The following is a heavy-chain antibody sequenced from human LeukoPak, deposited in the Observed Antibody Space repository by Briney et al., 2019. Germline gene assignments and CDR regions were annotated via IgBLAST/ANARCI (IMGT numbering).Heavy chain of an antibody. Sequence: SETLSLTCAVYGGSFSGYYWSWIRQPPGKGLEWIGEINHSGSTNYNPSLKSRVTISVDTSKNQFSLKLSSVTAADTAVYYCARDISGYYYGSGSYYWFDPWGQGTLVTVSS. CDR2: INHSGST. D-gene: IGHD3-10*01. J-gene: IGHJ5*02. CDR3: ARDISGYYYGSGSYYWFDP. CDR1: GGSFSGYY. V-gene: IGHV4-34*01.